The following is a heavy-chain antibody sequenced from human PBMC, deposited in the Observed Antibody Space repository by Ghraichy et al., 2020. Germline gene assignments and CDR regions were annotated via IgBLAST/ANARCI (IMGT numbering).Heavy chain of an antibody. J-gene: IGHJ4*02. Sequence: SETLSLTCTVSGGSISSYYWSWIRQPPGKGLEWIGYIYYSGSTNYNPSLKSRVTISVDTSKNQFSLKLSSVTAADTAVYYCATFKKLRWYYFDYWGQGTLVTVSS. CDR3: ATFKKLRWYYFDY. V-gene: IGHV4-59*08. D-gene: IGHD4-23*01. CDR2: IYYSGST. CDR1: GGSISSYY.